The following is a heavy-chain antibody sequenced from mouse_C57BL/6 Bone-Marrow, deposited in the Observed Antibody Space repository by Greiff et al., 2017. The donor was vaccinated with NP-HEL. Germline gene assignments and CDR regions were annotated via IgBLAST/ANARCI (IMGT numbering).Heavy chain of an antibody. CDR3: AQRGYNYGDWYFDV. D-gene: IGHD2-12*01. J-gene: IGHJ1*03. CDR1: GFSLTSYG. V-gene: IGHV2-3*01. CDR2: IWGDGST. Sequence: VQLQQSGPGLVAPSQSLSITCTVSGFSLTSYGVSWVRQPPGKGLEWLGVIWGDGSTNYHSALISRLSISKDNSKSQVFLKLNSLQTDDTATYYGAQRGYNYGDWYFDVWGTGTTVTVSS.